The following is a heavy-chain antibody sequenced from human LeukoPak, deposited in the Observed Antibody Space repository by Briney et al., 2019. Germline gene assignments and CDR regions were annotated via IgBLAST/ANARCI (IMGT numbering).Heavy chain of an antibody. D-gene: IGHD3-22*01. CDR2: IRYDGSNK. J-gene: IGHJ3*02. V-gene: IGHV3-30*02. CDR3: AKGRDSSGYFEAGDAFDI. CDR1: GFTFSSYG. Sequence: GGSLRLSCAASGFTFSSYGMHWVRQAPGKGLEWVAFIRYDGSNKYYADSVKGRFTISRDNSKNALYLQMNSLRAEDTAVYYCAKGRDSSGYFEAGDAFDIWGQGTMVTVSS.